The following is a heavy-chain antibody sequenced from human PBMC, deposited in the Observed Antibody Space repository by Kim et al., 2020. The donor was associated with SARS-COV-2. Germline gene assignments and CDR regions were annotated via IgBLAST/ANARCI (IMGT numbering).Heavy chain of an antibody. CDR2: ISSSSYI. CDR1: GFTFSSYS. J-gene: IGHJ4*02. CDR3: ARDRGYSSFDY. V-gene: IGHV3-21*01. D-gene: IGHD6-19*01. Sequence: GGSLRLSCAASGFTFSSYSMNWVRQAPGKGLEWVSSISSSSYIYYADSVKGRFTISRDNAKNSLYLQMNSLRAEDTAVYYCARDRGYSSFDYWGQGTLVTVSS.